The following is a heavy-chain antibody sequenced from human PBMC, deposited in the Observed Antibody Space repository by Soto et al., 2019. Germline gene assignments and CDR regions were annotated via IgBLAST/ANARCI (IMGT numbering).Heavy chain of an antibody. V-gene: IGHV3-74*01. CDR2: VSGDGSVT. CDR1: GFTFSSHW. CDR3: TRGASGYGNFDS. D-gene: IGHD5-12*01. J-gene: IGHJ4*02. Sequence: GGSLRLSCVASGFTFSSHWMHWVRLAPGKGLVWVSRVSGDGSVTNYADSVEGRFTISRDNAKNTLYLQMNSLRDEDTAVYFCTRGASGYGNFDSWGQGTLVTVSS.